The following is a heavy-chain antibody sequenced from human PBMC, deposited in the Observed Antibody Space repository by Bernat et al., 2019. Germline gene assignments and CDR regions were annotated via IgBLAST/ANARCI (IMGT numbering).Heavy chain of an antibody. CDR2: ISSSSSSYI. Sequence: EVQLVESGGGLVKPGGSLRLSCAASGFTFSSYSMNWVRQAPGKGLEWVSSISSSSSSYIYYADSVKGRFTISRDNAKNSLYLQMNSLRAEDTAVYYCARVSDDFYYYYGMDVWGQGTTVTVPS. D-gene: IGHD3-3*01. J-gene: IGHJ6*02. CDR3: ARVSDDFYYYYGMDV. CDR1: GFTFSSYS. V-gene: IGHV3-21*01.